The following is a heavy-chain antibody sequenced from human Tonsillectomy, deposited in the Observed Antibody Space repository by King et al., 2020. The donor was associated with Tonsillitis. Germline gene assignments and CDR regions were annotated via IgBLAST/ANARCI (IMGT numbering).Heavy chain of an antibody. CDR2: IYYSGST. Sequence: QLQESGPGLVKPSQTLSLTCTVSGGSISSGGYYWSWIRQHPGKGLGWIGYIYYSGSTYYNPSLKIRVTISVDTSKNQFSLKLGSVTAADTAVYYCARDHWYYDSSGYDAFDIWGQGTMVTVSS. CDR3: ARDHWYYDSSGYDAFDI. V-gene: IGHV4-31*03. D-gene: IGHD3-22*01. J-gene: IGHJ3*02. CDR1: GGSISSGGYY.